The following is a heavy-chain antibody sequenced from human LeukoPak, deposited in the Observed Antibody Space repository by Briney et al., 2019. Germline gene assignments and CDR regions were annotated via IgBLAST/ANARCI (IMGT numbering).Heavy chain of an antibody. J-gene: IGHJ4*02. CDR3: ARAYSPVTYFDY. D-gene: IGHD4-11*01. CDR2: IYYSGST. V-gene: IGHV4-59*08. Sequence: SETLSLTCTVSGGSISSYYWSWIRQPPGKGLEWIGYIYYSGSTNYNPSLKSRVTISVDTSKNQFSLKLSSVTAADTAVYYCARAYSPVTYFDYWGQGTLVTVSS. CDR1: GGSISSYY.